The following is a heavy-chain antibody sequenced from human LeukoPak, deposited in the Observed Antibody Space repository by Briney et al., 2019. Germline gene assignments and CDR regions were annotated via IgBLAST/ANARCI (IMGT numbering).Heavy chain of an antibody. D-gene: IGHD1-1*01. CDR2: ISGSGGST. J-gene: IGHJ1*01. Sequence: GGSLRLSCAASGFTFSSYWMSWVRQAPGKGLEWVSAISGSGGSTYYAESVKGRFTISRDNSKNTVFLHMNSLRADDAAIYFCAKGPKTSDPLEEYFQHWGQGTLVTVSS. CDR3: AKGPKTSDPLEEYFQH. V-gene: IGHV3-23*01. CDR1: GFTFSSYW.